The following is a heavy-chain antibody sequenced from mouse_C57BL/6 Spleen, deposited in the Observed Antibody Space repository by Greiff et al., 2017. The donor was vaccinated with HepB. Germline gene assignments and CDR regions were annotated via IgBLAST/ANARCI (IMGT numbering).Heavy chain of an antibody. CDR2: INPSSGYT. J-gene: IGHJ4*01. V-gene: IGHV1-4*01. D-gene: IGHD1-1*01. Sequence: QVQLQQSGAELARPGASVKMSCKASGYTFTSYTMHWVKQRPGQGLEWIGYINPSSGYTKYNQKFKDKATLTADKSSSTAYMQLSSLTSEDSAVYYCARRGFYYYGSSYPYAMDYWGQGTSVTVSS. CDR1: GYTFTSYT. CDR3: ARRGFYYYGSSYPYAMDY.